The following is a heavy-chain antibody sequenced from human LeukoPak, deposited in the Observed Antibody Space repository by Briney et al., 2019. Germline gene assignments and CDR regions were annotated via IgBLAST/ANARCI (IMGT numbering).Heavy chain of an antibody. CDR3: ARVVGVQGWFDP. V-gene: IGHV1-2*02. J-gene: IGHJ5*02. CDR2: INPNSGGT. D-gene: IGHD2-15*01. CDR1: GYTFTGYH. Sequence: ASVKVSCKASGYTFTGYHIHWVRQAPGQGLEWMGWINPNSGGTNYAQKFQGRVTMSRDTFISTAYMELSRLRSGDTAVYYCARVVGVQGWFDPWGQGTLVTVSS.